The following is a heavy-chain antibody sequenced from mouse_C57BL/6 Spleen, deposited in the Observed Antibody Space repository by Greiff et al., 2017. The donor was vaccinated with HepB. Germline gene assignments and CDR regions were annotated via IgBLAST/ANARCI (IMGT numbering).Heavy chain of an antibody. CDR1: GFTFSDAW. CDR2: IRNKANNNAT. V-gene: IGHV6-6*01. J-gene: IGHJ2*01. D-gene: IGHD1-2*01. Sequence: EVKLQESGGGLVQPGGSMKLSCAASGFTFSDAWMDWVRQSPEKGLEWVAEIRNKANNNATYYAVSVKGRFTISRDDSKSSVYLQMNSLRAEDTGIYYCTRDYGGGFDYWGQGTTLTVSS. CDR3: TRDYGGGFDY.